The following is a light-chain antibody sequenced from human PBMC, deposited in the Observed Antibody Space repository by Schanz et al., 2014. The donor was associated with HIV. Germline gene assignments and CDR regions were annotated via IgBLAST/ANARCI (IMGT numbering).Light chain of an antibody. CDR2: GVS. CDR1: QSVSSN. Sequence: EIVLTQSPGTLSLSPGERATLSCRASQSVSSNLAWYQQKPGQAPRLLIYGVSTRATGIPDRFSGSGSGTDFTLTISRLEAEDVAVYWCQQYSTSPRTFGQGTKVEIK. V-gene: IGKV3-20*01. J-gene: IGKJ1*01. CDR3: QQYSTSPRT.